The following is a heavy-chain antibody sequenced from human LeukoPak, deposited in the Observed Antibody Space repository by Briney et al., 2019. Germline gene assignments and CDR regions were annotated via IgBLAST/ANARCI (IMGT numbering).Heavy chain of an antibody. J-gene: IGHJ5*02. CDR3: ARGPRDYYDSSGYSFDP. V-gene: IGHV1-69*13. D-gene: IGHD3-22*01. Sequence: SVTVSCTASGGTFSSYAISWVRQAPGQGLEWMGGIIPIFGTANYAQKFQGRVTITADESTSTAYMELSSLRSEDTAVYYCARGPRDYYDSSGYSFDPWGQGTLVTVSS. CDR1: GGTFSSYA. CDR2: IIPIFGTA.